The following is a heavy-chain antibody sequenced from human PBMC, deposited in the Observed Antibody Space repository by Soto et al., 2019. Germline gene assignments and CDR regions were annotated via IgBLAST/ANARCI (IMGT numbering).Heavy chain of an antibody. D-gene: IGHD2-15*01. V-gene: IGHV3-23*01. CDR1: GFTFTTYG. J-gene: IGHJ4*02. Sequence: GGSLRLSCATSGFTFTTYGMTWVRRAPGKGLEWVSSISGSGDRTYNADYVKGRFTISRDTFTNTLYLQMNSLRAEDTALYYCARAYCTGGTCSGFDNWGQGTLVTVSS. CDR3: ARAYCTGGTCSGFDN. CDR2: ISGSGDRT.